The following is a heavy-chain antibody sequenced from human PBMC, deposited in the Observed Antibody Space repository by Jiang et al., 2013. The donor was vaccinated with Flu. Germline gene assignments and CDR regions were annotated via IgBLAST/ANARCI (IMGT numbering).Heavy chain of an antibody. CDR3: ARGGSLRLGELSLSPDY. CDR2: INPSGGST. CDR1: GYTFTSYY. D-gene: IGHD3-16*02. V-gene: IGHV1-46*01. J-gene: IGHJ4*02. Sequence: SGAEVKKPGASVKVSCKASGYTFTSYYMHWVRQAPGQGLEWMGIINPSGGSTSYAQKFQGRVTMTRDTSTSTVYMELSSLRSEDTAVYYCARGGSLRLGELSLSPDYWGQGTLVTVSS.